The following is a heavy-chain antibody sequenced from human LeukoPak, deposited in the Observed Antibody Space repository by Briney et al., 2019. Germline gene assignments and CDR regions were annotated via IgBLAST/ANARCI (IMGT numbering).Heavy chain of an antibody. CDR3: ARDGGYSYGTGGTFDY. Sequence: PGGSLRLSCAASGFTFSSYGMHWVRQAPGKGLEWVAVIWYDGSNKYYADSVKGRFTISRDSSKNTLYLQMNSLRAEDTAVYYCARDGGYSYGTGGTFDYWGQGTLVTVSS. CDR1: GFTFSSYG. CDR2: IWYDGSNK. D-gene: IGHD5-18*01. J-gene: IGHJ4*02. V-gene: IGHV3-33*01.